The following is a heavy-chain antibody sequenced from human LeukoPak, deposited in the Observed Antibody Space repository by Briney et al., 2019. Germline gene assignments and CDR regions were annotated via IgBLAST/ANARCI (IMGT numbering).Heavy chain of an antibody. Sequence: ASVKVSCKAFGYTFTAYYLHWVRQAPGQGLEWMGWINPNSGGTNYAQNFQGRVTMTRDTSISTAYMELSRLTSDDTAVYYCARGASYDRSGPWGQGTLVTVSS. CDR2: INPNSGGT. D-gene: IGHD3-22*01. CDR1: GYTFTAYY. CDR3: ARGASYDRSGP. V-gene: IGHV1-2*02. J-gene: IGHJ5*02.